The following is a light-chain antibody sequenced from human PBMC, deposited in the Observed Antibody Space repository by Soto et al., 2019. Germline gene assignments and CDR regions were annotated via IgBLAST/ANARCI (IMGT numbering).Light chain of an antibody. CDR3: QQSYNTMWT. CDR2: SAS. CDR1: QNIRIS. Sequence: DIQMTQSPSSLSASVGDRVTITCRASQNIRISLSWYQHKPGKAPDLLIYSASTLQSGVPSRFSGSGSGTTFTLTINSLQPEDFATYYCQQSYNTMWTFGQGTRVEI. J-gene: IGKJ1*01. V-gene: IGKV1-39*01.